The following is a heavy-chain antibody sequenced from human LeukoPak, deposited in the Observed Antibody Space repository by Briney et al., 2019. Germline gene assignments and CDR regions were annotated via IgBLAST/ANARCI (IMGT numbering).Heavy chain of an antibody. CDR3: TRGSSLGYYYGLDV. V-gene: IGHV3-73*01. Sequence: GGSLRLSCAASGFTFSGSAVHWVRQASGKGLEWVGRIRSKTNNYATAYAASVNGRFTISRDDSKNTAYLQMNTLKTEDTAIYYCTRGSSLGYYYGLDVRGQGTTVSVSS. D-gene: IGHD6-6*01. J-gene: IGHJ6*02. CDR2: IRSKTNNYAT. CDR1: GFTFSGSA.